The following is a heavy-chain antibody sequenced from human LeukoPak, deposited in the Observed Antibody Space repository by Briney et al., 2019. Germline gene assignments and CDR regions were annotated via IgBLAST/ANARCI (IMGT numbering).Heavy chain of an antibody. CDR1: GFTFSSYW. Sequence: PGGSLRLSCAASGFTFSSYWMNWVRQAPGKGLEWVANIKQDGSEKYYVDSVKGRFTISRDNAKNSLYLQMNSLRAEDTAVYYCARPGYRVAIPSYFQHWGQGTLLTVSS. J-gene: IGHJ1*01. CDR2: IKQDGSEK. D-gene: IGHD2-15*01. V-gene: IGHV3-7*05. CDR3: ARPGYRVAIPSYFQH.